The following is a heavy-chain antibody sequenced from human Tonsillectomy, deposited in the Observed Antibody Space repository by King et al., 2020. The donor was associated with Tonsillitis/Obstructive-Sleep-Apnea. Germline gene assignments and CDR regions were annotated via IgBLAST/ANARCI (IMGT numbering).Heavy chain of an antibody. V-gene: IGHV4-34*01. CDR3: ASEGSSHPYDY. CDR1: GGSFSGYY. Sequence: VQLQQWGAGLLKPSETLSLTCAVYGGSFSGYYWSWIRQPPGKGLEWIGEINHSGSTNYNPSLKSRVTISVDTSKNQFSLKLSSVTAADTAVYYCASEGSSHPYDYWGQGTLVTVSS. CDR2: INHSGST. J-gene: IGHJ4*02.